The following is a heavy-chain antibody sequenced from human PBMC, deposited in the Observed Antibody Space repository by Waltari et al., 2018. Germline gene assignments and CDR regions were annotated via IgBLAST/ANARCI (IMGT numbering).Heavy chain of an antibody. J-gene: IGHJ4*02. CDR3: ARERLKRYLDY. CDR1: GLLVRNND. Sequence: EVQLAESGGGLVQPGGSLRPPCAACGLLVRNNDMTWVRQAPGKGLEWVSLIYSGGTTYYADSVKGRFTISRDNSQNILFLQMNNLRVEDTAVYYCARERLKRYLDYWGQGILVTVSS. CDR2: IYSGGTT. V-gene: IGHV3-66*01. D-gene: IGHD3-16*01.